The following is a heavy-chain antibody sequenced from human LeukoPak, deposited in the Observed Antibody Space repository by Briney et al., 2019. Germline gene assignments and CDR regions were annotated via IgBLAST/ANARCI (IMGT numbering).Heavy chain of an antibody. Sequence: GGSLRLSCAASGFTFSNYWMHWVLQAPGKGLVWVSRINSDGRSTSYADSVKGRFTISRDNAKNTLYLEMNSLRAEDTAVYYCAGNFASGNDLYYWGQGTLVTVSS. CDR2: INSDGRST. CDR3: AGNFASGNDLYY. CDR1: GFTFSNYW. D-gene: IGHD1-1*01. J-gene: IGHJ4*02. V-gene: IGHV3-74*01.